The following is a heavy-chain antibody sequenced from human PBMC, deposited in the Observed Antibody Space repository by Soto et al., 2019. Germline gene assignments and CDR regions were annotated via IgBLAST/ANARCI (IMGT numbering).Heavy chain of an antibody. Sequence: ASVKVSCKTSGFTFSNSAVQWVRKARGQRLEWIGWIVIGGGNTKYAQHLQDKLTITRDMSTSTAYMELTSLTSEDTAVYYCAAELYGGGRCCSFDIWGQGTMVTVSS. J-gene: IGHJ3*02. CDR3: AAELYGGGRCCSFDI. CDR2: IVIGGGNT. D-gene: IGHD2-15*01. CDR1: GFTFSNSA. V-gene: IGHV1-58*01.